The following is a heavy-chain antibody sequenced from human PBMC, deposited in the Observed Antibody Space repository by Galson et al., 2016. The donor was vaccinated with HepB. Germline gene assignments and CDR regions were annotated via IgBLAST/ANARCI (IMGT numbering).Heavy chain of an antibody. D-gene: IGHD4-11*01. V-gene: IGHV3-23*01. Sequence: SLRLSCAASGFTFSNYAMSWVRQAPGQGLEWVSAISGNGGSTYYAHPVKGRFTISRDNSKNTPYLQMNSLRSEDTAVYYCAKGYYSNYPVSFDYWGQGTLVTVSS. CDR2: ISGNGGST. CDR1: GFTFSNYA. CDR3: AKGYYSNYPVSFDY. J-gene: IGHJ4*02.